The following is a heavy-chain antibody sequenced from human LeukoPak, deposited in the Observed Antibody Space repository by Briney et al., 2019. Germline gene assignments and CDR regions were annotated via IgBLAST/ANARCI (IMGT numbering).Heavy chain of an antibody. CDR3: ARAGMPSSNDAFDI. J-gene: IGHJ3*02. Sequence: GASVKVSCKASGGTFSSYAISWVRQAPGQGLEWMGRIIPILGIANYAQKFQGRVTITADKSTSTAYMELSSLRSEDTAVYYCARAGMPSSNDAFDIWGQGTMVTVSS. CDR2: IIPILGIA. D-gene: IGHD1-14*01. CDR1: GGTFSSYA. V-gene: IGHV1-69*04.